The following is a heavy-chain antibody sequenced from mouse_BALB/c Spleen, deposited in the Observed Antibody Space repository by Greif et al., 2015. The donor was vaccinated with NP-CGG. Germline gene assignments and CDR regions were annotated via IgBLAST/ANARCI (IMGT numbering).Heavy chain of an antibody. Sequence: VQLQQSGAELVKPGASVKLSCTASGFNIKENFMHWVKERPEQGLEWIGRIVPANGNTRYDPNFQGKATITADTSSNTAYLQLSSLTSEGTAVYYCASYVYGYYFDYWGQGTTLTVSS. D-gene: IGHD2-2*01. CDR2: IVPANGNT. J-gene: IGHJ2*01. V-gene: IGHV14-3*02. CDR3: ASYVYGYYFDY. CDR1: GFNIKENF.